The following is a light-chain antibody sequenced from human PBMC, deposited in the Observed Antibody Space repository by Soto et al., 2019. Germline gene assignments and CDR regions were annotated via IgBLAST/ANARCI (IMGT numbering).Light chain of an antibody. V-gene: IGKV3-20*01. CDR2: GAS. J-gene: IGKJ1*01. CDR1: ESVSTN. CDR3: QQYGSSPPGT. Sequence: EIEMTQSPATLSLAPGERVTLSCRASESVSTNLAWYQQKAGQAPRLLIYGASSRATGIPDRFSGSGSGTDFTLTISRLEPEDFAVYYCQQYGSSPPGTFGQGTKVDIK.